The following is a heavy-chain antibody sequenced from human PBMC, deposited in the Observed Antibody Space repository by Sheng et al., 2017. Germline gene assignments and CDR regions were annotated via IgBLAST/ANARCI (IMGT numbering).Heavy chain of an antibody. CDR3: AREVVSLNWFDP. J-gene: IGHJ5*02. V-gene: IGHV4-30-4*07. CDR2: IYYSGST. Sequence: QVQLQESGPGLVKPSQTLSLTCAVSGGSISSGGYSWNWIRQPPGKGLEWIGYIYYSGSTYSNPSLKSRLTISLDKSSNQFSLRLSSVTAADTAVYYCAREVVSLNWFDPWGQGTLVTVSS. D-gene: IGHD3-22*01. CDR1: GGSISSGGYS.